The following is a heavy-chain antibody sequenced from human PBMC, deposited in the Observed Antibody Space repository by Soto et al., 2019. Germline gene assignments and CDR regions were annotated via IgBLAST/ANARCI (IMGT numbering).Heavy chain of an antibody. Sequence: SVKVSCKASGFTFTSSAMQWVRQARGQRLEWIGWIDVGSGNTNYAQKVQDRVTITRDTSTSTAYMELSSLRSDDTAVYYCARGVGSGSYYNQYNWFDPWGQGTLVTVSS. V-gene: IGHV1-58*02. CDR1: GFTFTSSA. J-gene: IGHJ5*02. D-gene: IGHD3-10*01. CDR2: IDVGSGNT. CDR3: ARGVGSGSYYNQYNWFDP.